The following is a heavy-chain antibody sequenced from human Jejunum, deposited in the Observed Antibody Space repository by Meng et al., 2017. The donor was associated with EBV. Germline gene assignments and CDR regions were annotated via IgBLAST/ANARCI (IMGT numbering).Heavy chain of an antibody. CDR3: ARVVDYYERSGYPDF. D-gene: IGHD3-22*01. Sequence: QAPAQESGPGLGKPSETLSLPCTVSGGSVSTASYYWSWIRQSPGKGLEWIGYIYYSGNTNYNPSLKSRATITVDTSKNQFSLKLSSVTAADTAVYYCARVVDYYERSGYPDFWGQGTLVTVSS. J-gene: IGHJ4*02. CDR2: IYYSGNT. V-gene: IGHV4-61*01. CDR1: GGSVSTASYY.